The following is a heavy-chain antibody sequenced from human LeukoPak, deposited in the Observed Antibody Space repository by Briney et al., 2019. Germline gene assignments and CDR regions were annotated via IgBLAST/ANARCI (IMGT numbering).Heavy chain of an antibody. J-gene: IGHJ4*02. Sequence: QPGGSLRLSCAASGFTFSSYGMHWVRQAPGKGLKWVAVIWYDGSNKYYADSVKGRFTISRDNSKNTLYLQMNSLGAEDTAVYFCAKDRGIAAAGLHDYWGQGTLVTVSS. D-gene: IGHD6-13*01. CDR2: IWYDGSNK. V-gene: IGHV3-33*06. CDR3: AKDRGIAAAGLHDY. CDR1: GFTFSSYG.